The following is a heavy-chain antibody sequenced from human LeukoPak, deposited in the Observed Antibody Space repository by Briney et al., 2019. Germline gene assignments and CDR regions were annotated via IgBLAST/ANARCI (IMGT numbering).Heavy chain of an antibody. J-gene: IGHJ6*03. CDR2: INPNSGGT. D-gene: IGHD6-13*01. Sequence: GASVKVSCKASGYTFTGYYMHWVRQAPGQGLEWMGWINPNSGGTNYAQKFQGRVTMTRDTSISTAYMELSRLRSDDTAVYYCARDGGYSSSWYDYYYYMDVWGKGTTVTVSS. CDR1: GYTFTGYY. CDR3: ARDGGYSSSWYDYYYYMDV. V-gene: IGHV1-2*02.